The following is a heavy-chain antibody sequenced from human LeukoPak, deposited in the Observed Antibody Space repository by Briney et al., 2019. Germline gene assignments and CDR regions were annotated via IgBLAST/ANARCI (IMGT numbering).Heavy chain of an antibody. V-gene: IGHV1-69*05. Sequence: GASVKVSCKASGGTFSSYAISWVRQAPGQGLEWMGGIIPIFGTANYAQKFQGRVTITTDESTSTAYMELSSLRSEDTAVYYCAKSPRKNPSSGWYGGLDYWGQGTLVTVSS. CDR3: AKSPRKNPSSGWYGGLDY. CDR1: GGTFSSYA. D-gene: IGHD6-19*01. CDR2: IIPIFGTA. J-gene: IGHJ4*02.